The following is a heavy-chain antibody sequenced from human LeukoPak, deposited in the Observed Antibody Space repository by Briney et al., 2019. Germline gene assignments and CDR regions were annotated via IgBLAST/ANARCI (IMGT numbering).Heavy chain of an antibody. CDR1: GGTFSSYA. CDR2: IIPIFGTA. CDR3: AREGGFYRPLDY. J-gene: IGHJ4*02. D-gene: IGHD3-3*01. V-gene: IGHV1-69*13. Sequence: SVKVSCKASGGTFSSYAISWVRQAPGQGLEWMGGIIPIFGTANYAQKFQGRVTITADESTSTAYMELSSLRSEDTAVYYCAREGGFYRPLDYSGQGTLVTVSS.